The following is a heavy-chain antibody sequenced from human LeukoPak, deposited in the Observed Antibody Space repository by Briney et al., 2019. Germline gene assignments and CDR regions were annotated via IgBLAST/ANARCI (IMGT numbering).Heavy chain of an antibody. CDR3: ARTQRWLQLRNLFDY. CDR1: GGSFSGYY. Sequence: SETLSLTCAVYGGSFSGYYWSWIRQPPGKGLEWIGEINHSGSTNYKPSLKSRVTISVDTSKNQFSLKLSSVTAADTAVYYCARTQRWLQLRNLFDYWGQGTLVTVSS. CDR2: INHSGST. J-gene: IGHJ4*02. V-gene: IGHV4-34*01. D-gene: IGHD5-24*01.